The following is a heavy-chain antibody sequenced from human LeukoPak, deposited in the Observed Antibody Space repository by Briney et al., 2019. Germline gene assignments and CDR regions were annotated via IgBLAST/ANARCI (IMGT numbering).Heavy chain of an antibody. Sequence: GGSLRLSCVASGFTFSSHAMNWVRQAPGKGLEWVSGISGSGGSTYYADSVKGRLTISRDNSKNTLYLQMNSLRAEDTAVYYCAKHQVGATSPGFYWGQGTLVTVSS. J-gene: IGHJ4*02. CDR2: ISGSGGST. V-gene: IGHV3-23*01. D-gene: IGHD1-26*01. CDR3: AKHQVGATSPGFY. CDR1: GFTFSSHA.